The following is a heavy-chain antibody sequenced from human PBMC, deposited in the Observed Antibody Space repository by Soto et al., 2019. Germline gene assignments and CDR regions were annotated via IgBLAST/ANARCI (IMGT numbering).Heavy chain of an antibody. Sequence: GGSRRRSWAASGFTFSNYGIHWVRQAPGKGLEWVAVISYDGSKKYYADSVKGRFTISRDNSKSTLYLQMNSLRVEDTAVYYCARAGEYREFDYWGQGTLVTVS. J-gene: IGHJ4*02. CDR1: GFTFSNYG. V-gene: IGHV3-30*14. CDR2: ISYDGSKK. CDR3: ARAGEYREFDY. D-gene: IGHD3-16*01.